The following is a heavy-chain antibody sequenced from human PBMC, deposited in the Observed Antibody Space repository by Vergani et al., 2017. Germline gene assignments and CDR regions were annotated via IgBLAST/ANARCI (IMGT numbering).Heavy chain of an antibody. D-gene: IGHD6-19*01. V-gene: IGHV1-2*02. J-gene: IGHJ3*02. CDR2: INPNSGGT. Sequence: QVQLVQSGAEVKKPGASVKVSCKASGYTFTGYYMHWVRQAPGQGLEWMGWINPNSGGTNYAQKFQGRVTMTRDTSTSTVYMKLSSLRSEDTAVYYCARAGIAVAGRRGHAFDIWGQGTMVTVSS. CDR1: GYTFTGYY. CDR3: ARAGIAVAGRRGHAFDI.